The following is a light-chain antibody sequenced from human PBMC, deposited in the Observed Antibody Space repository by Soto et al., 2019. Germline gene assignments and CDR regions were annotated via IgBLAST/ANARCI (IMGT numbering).Light chain of an antibody. V-gene: IGLV2-23*02. J-gene: IGLJ2*01. CDR1: SSDVGSYNL. CDR3: CSYAGPTTFVL. Sequence: QSALTQPASVSGSPGQSITISCTGTSSDVGSYNLVSWYHQHPGKVPKLMIYEVTKRPSGVSNRFSGSKSGITASLTISGLQAEDEADYYCCSYAGPTTFVLFGGGTKLTVL. CDR2: EVT.